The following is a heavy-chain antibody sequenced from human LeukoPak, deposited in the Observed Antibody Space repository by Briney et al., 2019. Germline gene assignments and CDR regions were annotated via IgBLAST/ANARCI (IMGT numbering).Heavy chain of an antibody. CDR2: INHSGST. V-gene: IGHV4-34*01. D-gene: IGHD3-10*01. Sequence: PSETLSLNCAVYGGSFSGYYWSWIRQPPGKGLEWIGEINHSGSTNYNPSLKSRVTISVDTSKNQFSLKLSSVTAADTAVYYCARVKRLGGYYYYYYMDVWGKGTTVTVSS. CDR1: GGSFSGYY. J-gene: IGHJ6*03. CDR3: ARVKRLGGYYYYYYMDV.